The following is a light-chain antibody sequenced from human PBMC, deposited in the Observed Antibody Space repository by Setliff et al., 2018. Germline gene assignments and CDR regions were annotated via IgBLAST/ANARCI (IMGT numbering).Light chain of an antibody. CDR2: EVT. Sequence: LTQPPSASGSPGQSVTISCTGTSSDVGGYKYVSWFQQHPGKAPKLMIYEVTKRPSGVPDRFSGSKSGNTASLTVSVLQAEDEADYYCTPYAGSNNYVFGTGTKV. J-gene: IGLJ1*01. CDR1: SSDVGGYKY. V-gene: IGLV2-8*01. CDR3: TPYAGSNNYV.